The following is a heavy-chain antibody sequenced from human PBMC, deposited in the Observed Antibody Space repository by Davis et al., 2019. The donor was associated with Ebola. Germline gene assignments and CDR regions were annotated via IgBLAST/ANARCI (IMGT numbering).Heavy chain of an antibody. V-gene: IGHV3-21*01. Sequence: GGSLRLSCAASGFTLNSYAMSWVRQAPGKGLECVSSISSSSSYIYYTDSVKGRFTISRANAKNSLYLQMNSLRAEDTAVYYCARGSSSWDWGQGTLVTVSS. D-gene: IGHD6-13*01. J-gene: IGHJ4*02. CDR3: ARGSSSWD. CDR2: ISSSSSYI. CDR1: GFTLNSYA.